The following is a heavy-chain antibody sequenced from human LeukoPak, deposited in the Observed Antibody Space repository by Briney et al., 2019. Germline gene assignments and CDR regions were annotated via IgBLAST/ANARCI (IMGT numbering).Heavy chain of an antibody. V-gene: IGHV4-34*01. CDR3: ARDRGISTARGVLSWFDP. D-gene: IGHD3-10*01. CDR1: GGSFSGYY. CDR2: INHSGST. Sequence: PSETLSLTCAVYGGSFSGYYWSWIRQPPGKGLEWIGEINHSGSTSYNPSLKNRVTISVDTSKNQISLKLSSVTAADTAVYYCARDRGISTARGVLSWFDPWGQGTLVTVSS. J-gene: IGHJ5*02.